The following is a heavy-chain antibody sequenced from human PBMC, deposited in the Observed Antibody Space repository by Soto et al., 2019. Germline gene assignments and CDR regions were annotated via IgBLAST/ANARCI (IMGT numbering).Heavy chain of an antibody. D-gene: IGHD3-3*01. J-gene: IGHJ6*02. CDR2: INPNSGGT. Sequence: ASVKVSCKASGYTFTGYYMHWVRQAPGQGLEWMGWINPNSGGTNYAQKFQGWVTMTRDTSTSTAYMELSSLRSEDTAVYYCATSLITIFGVVIEVGYYYGMDVWGQGTTVTVSS. V-gene: IGHV1-2*04. CDR1: GYTFTGYY. CDR3: ATSLITIFGVVIEVGYYYGMDV.